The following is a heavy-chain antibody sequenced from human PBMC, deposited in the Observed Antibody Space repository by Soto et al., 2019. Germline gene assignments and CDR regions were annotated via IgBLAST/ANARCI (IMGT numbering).Heavy chain of an antibody. CDR2: ISSDGSNK. J-gene: IGHJ4*02. CDR3: AKVRADYYYGSGPFDY. CDR1: GFTFSSYG. D-gene: IGHD3-10*01. V-gene: IGHV3-30*18. Sequence: QVQLVESGGGVVQPGRSLRLSCAASGFTFSSYGMHWVRQAPGKGLEWVALISSDGSNKYYADSVKGRFTISRDNSKNTLYLQMNTLRAEDTAVYYGAKVRADYYYGSGPFDYWGQGTLVTVSS.